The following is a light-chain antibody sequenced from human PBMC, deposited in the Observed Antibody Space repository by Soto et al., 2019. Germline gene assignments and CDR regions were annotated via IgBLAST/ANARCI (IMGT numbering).Light chain of an antibody. Sequence: QSALTQPASVSGSPGQSITISCTGASSGIGDFSWYQQQPGKAPKLIIYDVSNRPSGVSNRFSGSKSGNTASLTISGLQADDEADSYCNSHTSGTTRAFGPGTKVTVL. CDR3: NSHTSGTTRA. J-gene: IGLJ1*01. CDR2: DVS. V-gene: IGLV2-14*01. CDR1: SSGIGD.